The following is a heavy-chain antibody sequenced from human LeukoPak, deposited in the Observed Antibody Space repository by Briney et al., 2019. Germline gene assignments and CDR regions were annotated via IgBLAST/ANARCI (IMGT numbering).Heavy chain of an antibody. CDR1: GFTFSSYA. J-gene: IGHJ1*01. CDR3: VKGDYGDYLYFQH. Sequence: PGGSLRLSCSASGFTFSSYAMHWVRQAPGKGLEYVSAISSNGGSTYYADSVTGRFTISRDNSKNTLYLQMSSLRAEDTAVYYCVKGDYGDYLYFQHWGQGTLVTVSS. V-gene: IGHV3-64D*06. D-gene: IGHD4-17*01. CDR2: ISSNGGST.